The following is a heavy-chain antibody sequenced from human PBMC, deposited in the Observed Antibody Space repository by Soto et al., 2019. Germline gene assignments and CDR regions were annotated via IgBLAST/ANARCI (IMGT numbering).Heavy chain of an antibody. V-gene: IGHV4-34*01. D-gene: IGHD3-3*01. CDR2: INHSGST. J-gene: IGHJ3*02. Sequence: SETLSLTCAVYGGSFSGYYWSWIRQPPGKGLEWIGEINHSGSTNYNPSLKSRVTISVDTSKNQFSLKLSSVTAADTAVYYCARVVARRNYDFWSGYFDAFDIWGQGTMVTVSS. CDR3: ARVVARRNYDFWSGYFDAFDI. CDR1: GGSFSGYY.